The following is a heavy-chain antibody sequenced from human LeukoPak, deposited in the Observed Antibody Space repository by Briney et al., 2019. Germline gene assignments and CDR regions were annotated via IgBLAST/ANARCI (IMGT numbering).Heavy chain of an antibody. J-gene: IGHJ4*02. CDR1: GVTFSSNT. CDR3: ARDLTPSRYSSSWNRFDY. D-gene: IGHD6-13*01. CDR2: ISYDGSNK. Sequence: PRGSPRLSCAASGVTFSSNTMHWVCLAPGKGLEWVALISYDGSNKYYADSVKGRFTISRDNSKNTLYLQMNSLRAEDTAVYYCARDLTPSRYSSSWNRFDYWGQAILVTVSS. V-gene: IGHV3-30-3*01.